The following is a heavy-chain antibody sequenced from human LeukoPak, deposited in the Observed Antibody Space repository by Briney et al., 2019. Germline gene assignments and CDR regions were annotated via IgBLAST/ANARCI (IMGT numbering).Heavy chain of an antibody. D-gene: IGHD1-26*01. CDR1: GSTVSSNY. V-gene: IGHV3-53*01. Sequence: PGRSLRPARAPSGSTVSSNYMSCVRHAPGKRLECVSVIYSGGSTYYADSVKGRFTISRDNSKNTLYLQMNSLRAEDTAVYYCARAKGGGSYWPYFDYWGQGTLVTVSS. CDR2: IYSGGST. CDR3: ARAKGGGSYWPYFDY. J-gene: IGHJ4*02.